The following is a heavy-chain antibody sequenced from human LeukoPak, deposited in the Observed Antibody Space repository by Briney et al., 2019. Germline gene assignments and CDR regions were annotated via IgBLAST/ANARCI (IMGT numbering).Heavy chain of an antibody. CDR1: GSSISSYY. V-gene: IGHV4-59*01. D-gene: IGHD1-26*01. Sequence: PSETLSLTCTVSGSSISSYYWSWIRQPPGKGLEWIGYIYYSGSTNYNPSLKSRVTISVDTSKNQFSLKLSSVTAADTAVYYCARGGSYWSSFDYWGQGTLVTVSS. CDR3: ARGGSYWSSFDY. CDR2: IYYSGST. J-gene: IGHJ4*02.